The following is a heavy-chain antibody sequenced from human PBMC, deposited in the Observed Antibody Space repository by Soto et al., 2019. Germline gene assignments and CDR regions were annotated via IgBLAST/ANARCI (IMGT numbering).Heavy chain of an antibody. D-gene: IGHD3-16*01. Sequence: SETLSLTCTVSGGSISSYYWSWIRQPPGKGLEWIGYIYYSGSTNYNPSLKSRVTISVDTSKNQFSLKLSSVTAADTAVYYCARHQPAHDYDYIWGSSDYFDYWGQGTLVTVSS. J-gene: IGHJ4*02. V-gene: IGHV4-59*08. CDR1: GGSISSYY. CDR2: IYYSGST. CDR3: ARHQPAHDYDYIWGSSDYFDY.